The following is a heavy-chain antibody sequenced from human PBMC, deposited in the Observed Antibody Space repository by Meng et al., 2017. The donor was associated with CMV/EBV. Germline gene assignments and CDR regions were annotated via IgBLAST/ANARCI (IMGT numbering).Heavy chain of an antibody. CDR2: IYPGDSDT. D-gene: IGHD3-16*01. CDR3: ARPYYYDYSNYWYFDL. J-gene: IGHJ2*01. V-gene: IGHV5-51*01. Sequence: KVSCKGSGYSFTRYWIGWVRQRPGKGLEWMGVIYPGDSDTRYSPSFQGQVTISVDKSISNAYLQWSSLKASDTAMYFCARPYYYDYSNYWYFDLWGRGTLVTVSS. CDR1: GYSFTRYW.